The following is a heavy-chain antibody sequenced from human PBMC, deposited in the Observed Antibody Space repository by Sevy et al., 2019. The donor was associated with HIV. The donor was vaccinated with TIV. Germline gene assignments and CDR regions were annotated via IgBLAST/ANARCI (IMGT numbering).Heavy chain of an antibody. Sequence: GGSLRLSCAGSGFTFNTYAMSWVRQAPGKGLEWVSANSVTSGNTYYADSVKGRFTISRDNSKNTLYLQMNSLRAEDTAVYYCAKYARMYSCVCYLYYFDVWGQGTMVTVSS. CDR3: AKYARMYSCVCYLYYFDV. J-gene: IGHJ4*03. CDR2: NSVTSGNT. D-gene: IGHD6-19*01. V-gene: IGHV3-23*01. CDR1: GFTFNTYA.